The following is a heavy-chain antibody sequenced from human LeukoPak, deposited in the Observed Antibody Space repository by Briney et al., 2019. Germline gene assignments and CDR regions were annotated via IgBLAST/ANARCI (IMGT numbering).Heavy chain of an antibody. D-gene: IGHD2-15*01. Sequence: GGSLRLSCAASGFTFSSYEMNWVRQAPGKGLEWVSYISSSGSTIYDADSVKGRFTISRDNAKNSLYLQMNDLRAEDTAVYYCARHYLGGFDIWGQGTMVIVSS. J-gene: IGHJ3*02. CDR2: ISSSGSTI. V-gene: IGHV3-48*03. CDR3: ARHYLGGFDI. CDR1: GFTFSSYE.